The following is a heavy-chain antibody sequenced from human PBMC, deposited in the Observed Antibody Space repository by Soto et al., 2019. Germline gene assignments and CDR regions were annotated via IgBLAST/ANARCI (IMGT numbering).Heavy chain of an antibody. CDR1: GGTFTIFA. D-gene: IGHD5-12*01. J-gene: IGHJ4*02. CDR3: VRDLGSGYDPGDY. Sequence: VQLVQSGAEVKNPGSSVKVSCKASGGTFTIFAISWVRQAPGQGLEWMGGIIPVFGTTNYAQRFQGRITITGDESTSTAYMELSSLKSDDTAVYYCVRDLGSGYDPGDYWGQGTLVTVSS. CDR2: IIPVFGTT. V-gene: IGHV1-69*12.